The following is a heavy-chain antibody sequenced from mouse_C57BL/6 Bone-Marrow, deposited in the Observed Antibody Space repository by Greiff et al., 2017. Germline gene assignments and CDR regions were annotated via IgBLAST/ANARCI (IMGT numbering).Heavy chain of an antibody. D-gene: IGHD1-1*01. Sequence: VQLQQSGAELVRPGASVKLSCTASGFNIKDDYMHWVKQRPEQGLEWIGWIDPENGDTEYASMFQGKATITADTCSNTAYRQLCSQTSEDTAVYYCTTYDYCDSSYDARDYWGQGTSVTVSS. J-gene: IGHJ4*01. V-gene: IGHV14-4*01. CDR3: TTYDYCDSSYDARDY. CDR1: GFNIKDDY. CDR2: IDPENGDT.